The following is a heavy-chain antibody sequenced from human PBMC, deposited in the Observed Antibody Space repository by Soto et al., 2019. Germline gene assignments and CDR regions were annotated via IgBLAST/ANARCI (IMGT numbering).Heavy chain of an antibody. V-gene: IGHV4-34*01. CDR1: GGSFSGYY. CDR2: INHSGST. Sequence: QVQLQQWGAGLLKPSETLSLTCAVYGGSFSGYYWSWIRQPPGKGLEWIGEINHSGSTNYNPSLNSRVTISVDTSKNQFSLKLSSVTAADTAVYYCARETDYYDSSGYYNWFDPWGQGTLVTVSS. CDR3: ARETDYYDSSGYYNWFDP. D-gene: IGHD3-22*01. J-gene: IGHJ5*02.